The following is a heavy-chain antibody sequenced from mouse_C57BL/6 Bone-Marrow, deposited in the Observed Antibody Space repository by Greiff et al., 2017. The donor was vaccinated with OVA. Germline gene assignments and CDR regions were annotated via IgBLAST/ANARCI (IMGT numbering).Heavy chain of an antibody. V-gene: IGHV14-3*01. J-gene: IGHJ1*03. CDR3: ARRGTSSYYYGSSYWYFDV. Sequence: EVKVVESVAELVRPGASVKLSCTASGFNIKNTYMHWVKQRPEQGLEWIGRIDPANGNTKYAPKFQGKATITADTSSNPAYLQLSSLTSEDTAIYYCARRGTSSYYYGSSYWYFDVWGTGTTVTVSS. CDR1: GFNIKNTY. CDR2: IDPANGNT. D-gene: IGHD1-1*01.